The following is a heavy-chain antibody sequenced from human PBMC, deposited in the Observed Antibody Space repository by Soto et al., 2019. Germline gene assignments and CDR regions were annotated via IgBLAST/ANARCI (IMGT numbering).Heavy chain of an antibody. CDR2: INPNSGGT. CDR3: VRRDLGRWHDWYFDL. V-gene: IGHV1-2*02. CDR1: GYTFTGFY. Sequence: QVQLVQSGAEVKKPGASVKVSCKASGYTFTGFYLHWVRQAPGQGLECMGWINPNSGGTNYAQKFQGRVTMTRDTSISTAYMELSRLRSDDTAVYYCVRRDLGRWHDWYFDLWGRGTLVTVSS. J-gene: IGHJ2*01. D-gene: IGHD3-16*01.